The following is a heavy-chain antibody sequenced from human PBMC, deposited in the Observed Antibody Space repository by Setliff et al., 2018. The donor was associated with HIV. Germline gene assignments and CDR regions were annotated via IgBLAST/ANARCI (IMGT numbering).Heavy chain of an antibody. D-gene: IGHD3-10*01. Sequence: PSETLSLTCTVSGGSFSSATYSWIWIRQPAGKGLEYIGLIYTSGNTRYNPSLKSRLSISVDTSKNQISLKLSSVTAADTAVYYCARGSPQGWFGELLGYYYGMDVWGQGTTVTVSS. CDR2: IYTSGNT. CDR1: GGSFSSATYS. V-gene: IGHV4-61*02. CDR3: ARGSPQGWFGELLGYYYGMDV. J-gene: IGHJ6*02.